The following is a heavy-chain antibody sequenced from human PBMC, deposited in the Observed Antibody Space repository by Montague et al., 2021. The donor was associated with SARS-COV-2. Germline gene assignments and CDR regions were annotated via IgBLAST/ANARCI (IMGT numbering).Heavy chain of an antibody. Sequence: PALVKPTQTLTLTCAFSGVSLSTSGVGVGWIRQPPGKALEWLALIYWDDDKRYSPSLKSRLTITKDTSKNQVVLTMTNMDPVDTATYYCAHRRPLYYYDSSLSTFDYWGQGTLVTVSS. CDR1: GVSLSTSGVG. CDR2: IYWDDDK. D-gene: IGHD3-22*01. V-gene: IGHV2-5*02. CDR3: AHRRPLYYYDSSLSTFDY. J-gene: IGHJ4*02.